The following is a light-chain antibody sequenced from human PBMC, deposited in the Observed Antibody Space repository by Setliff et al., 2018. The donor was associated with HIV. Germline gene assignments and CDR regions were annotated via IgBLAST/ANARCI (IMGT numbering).Light chain of an antibody. Sequence: QSVLTQPPSVSAAPGQKVTISCSGRSSNIGKNYVSWYQQLPGTAPKLLIYDNNKRPSGIPDRFSGSKPGASATLGITRLQTGDEADYYCGTWDSSLSAYVFGTGTKSPS. V-gene: IGLV1-51*01. J-gene: IGLJ1*01. CDR1: SSNIGKNY. CDR3: GTWDSSLSAYV. CDR2: DNN.